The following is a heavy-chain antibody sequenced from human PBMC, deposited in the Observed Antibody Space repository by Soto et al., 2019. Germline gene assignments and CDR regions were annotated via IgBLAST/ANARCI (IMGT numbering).Heavy chain of an antibody. J-gene: IGHJ4*02. CDR3: ARDGATMMVVVTTPSFDF. CDR1: GFTFSTYA. D-gene: IGHD3-22*01. V-gene: IGHV3-30-3*01. CDR2: ISYDGSKK. Sequence: QAQLVECGRGVVKPGTSLRLSCTASGFTFSTYAMHWVRQAPGKGLEWVAVISYDGSKKYYADSVKGRFTIARDNSKNTLYLQMNSLEAEDTALYYCARDGATMMVVVTTPSFDFRGQGTPVTVSS.